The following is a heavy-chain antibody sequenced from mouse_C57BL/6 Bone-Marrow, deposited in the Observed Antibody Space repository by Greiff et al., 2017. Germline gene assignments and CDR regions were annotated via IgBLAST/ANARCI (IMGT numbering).Heavy chain of an antibody. Sequence: SGAELVRPGASVKLSCTASGFNIKDDYMHWVKQWPEQGLEWIGWIDPENGDTKCASKFQGKATITVDTSSNTAYLQLSSLTSEDTAVYYCTTLRNWGQGTTLTVSS. CDR1: GFNIKDDY. CDR2: IDPENGDT. CDR3: TTLRN. V-gene: IGHV14-4*01. J-gene: IGHJ2*01.